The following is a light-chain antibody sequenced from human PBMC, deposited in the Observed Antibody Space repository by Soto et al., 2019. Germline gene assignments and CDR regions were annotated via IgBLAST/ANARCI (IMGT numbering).Light chain of an antibody. J-gene: IGKJ5*01. CDR3: QQYGTSIT. CDR2: GAS. CDR1: QSFSSSY. Sequence: IVLTQSQGTLSLSPGERATLSCRASQSFSSSYLAWYQQKPGQAPRLLIYGASSRATGIPDRFSGSGSGTDFTLTISKLEPEDFAVYYCQQYGTSITVGQGTRLQ. V-gene: IGKV3-20*01.